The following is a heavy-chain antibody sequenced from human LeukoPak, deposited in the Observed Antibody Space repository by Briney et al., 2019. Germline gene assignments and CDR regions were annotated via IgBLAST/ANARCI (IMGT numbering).Heavy chain of an antibody. V-gene: IGHV3-7*01. Sequence: GGSLRLSCAASGFTFSSYWMSWVRQAPGKGLECVANIKQEGSEKYYVDSVKGRFTISRDNAKNSLYLQMNSLRAQDTAGYHCARRLRLGDSSFEGYFDYWGQGTLVTVSS. J-gene: IGHJ4*02. CDR1: GFTFSSYW. CDR3: ARRLRLGDSSFEGYFDY. D-gene: IGHD3-16*01. CDR2: IKQEGSEK.